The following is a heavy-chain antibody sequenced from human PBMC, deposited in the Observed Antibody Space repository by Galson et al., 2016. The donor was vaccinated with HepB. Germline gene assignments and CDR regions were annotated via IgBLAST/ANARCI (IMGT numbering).Heavy chain of an antibody. CDR2: INHSGDT. V-gene: IGHV4-34*01. Sequence: SETLSLTCIVYNGSFSGSYWSWIRQPPGKGLEWIGDINHSGDTNYNPSLKGRVTISVDKSKSQFSLNVYSVTAADTAIYYCARPMTTGTTGAFDIWGQGTMVTVSS. D-gene: IGHD1-1*01. J-gene: IGHJ3*02. CDR1: NGSFSGSY. CDR3: ARPMTTGTTGAFDI.